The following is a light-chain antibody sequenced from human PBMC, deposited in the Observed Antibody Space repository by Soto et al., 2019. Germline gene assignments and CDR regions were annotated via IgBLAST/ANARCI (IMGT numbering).Light chain of an antibody. CDR3: SSYTSGSTWV. Sequence: QSALTKHASVSGSPGQSITISCTGTSSDVGGYNYVSWYQQHPGKAPKLMIYEVSNRPSGVSNRFSGSKSGNTASLTISGLQAEDEADYYCSSYTSGSTWVFGGGTKVTVL. J-gene: IGLJ3*02. V-gene: IGLV2-14*01. CDR2: EVS. CDR1: SSDVGGYNY.